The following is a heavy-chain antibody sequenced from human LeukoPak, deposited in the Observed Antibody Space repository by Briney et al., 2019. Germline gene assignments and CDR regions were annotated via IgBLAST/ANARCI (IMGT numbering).Heavy chain of an antibody. CDR2: IYYSGST. CDR1: GGSISSSSYY. V-gene: IGHV4-39*01. CDR3: ARRKWVDSSAQPIDYFDY. Sequence: SETLSLTCTVSGGSISSSSYYWGWISQPPGKGLEWIGRIYYSGSTYYNPSLKSRVTISVDTSKNQFSLKLSSVTAADTAVYYCARRKWVDSSAQPIDYFDYWGQGTLVTVSS. J-gene: IGHJ4*02. D-gene: IGHD3-22*01.